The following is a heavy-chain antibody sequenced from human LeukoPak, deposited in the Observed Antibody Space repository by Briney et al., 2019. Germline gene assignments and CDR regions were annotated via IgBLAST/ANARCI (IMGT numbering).Heavy chain of an antibody. J-gene: IGHJ3*02. Sequence: SETLSLTCAVYGGSFSGYYWSWIRQPPGKGLEWIGETNHSGSTNYNPSLKSRVTISVDTSKNQFSLKLSSVTAADTAVYYCARDLAYRSSLRGTFDIWGQGTKVTVSS. V-gene: IGHV4-34*01. CDR1: GGSFSGYY. D-gene: IGHD6-19*01. CDR2: TNHSGST. CDR3: ARDLAYRSSLRGTFDI.